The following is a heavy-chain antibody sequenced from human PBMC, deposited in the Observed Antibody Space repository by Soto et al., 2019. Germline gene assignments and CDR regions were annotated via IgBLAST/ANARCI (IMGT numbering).Heavy chain of an antibody. CDR2: IRSKAYGGTT. CDR3: TSTGGSVGHQLYYDILTGFDY. D-gene: IGHD3-9*01. Sequence: GGSLRLSCTASGFTFGDYAMSWFRQAPGKGLEWVGFIRSKAYGGTTEYAASVKGRFTISRDDSKSIAYLQMNSLKTEDTAVYYCTSTGGSVGHQLYYDILTGFDYWGQGTLVTVSS. J-gene: IGHJ4*02. CDR1: GFTFGDYA. V-gene: IGHV3-49*03.